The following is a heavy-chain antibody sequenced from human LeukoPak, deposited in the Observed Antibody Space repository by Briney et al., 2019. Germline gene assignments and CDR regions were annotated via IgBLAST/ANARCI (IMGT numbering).Heavy chain of an antibody. CDR1: GGSISSSSYY. CDR2: IYYSGRT. D-gene: IGHD2-2*01. Sequence: SETLSLTCTVSGGSISSSSYYWGWIRQPPGKGLEWIGSIYYSGRTYYNPSLKSRVTISVDTSKNQFSLTLSSVTAADTAVYYCARLGLEVPAAMAFDYWGQGTLVTVSS. CDR3: ARLGLEVPAAMAFDY. J-gene: IGHJ4*02. V-gene: IGHV4-39*01.